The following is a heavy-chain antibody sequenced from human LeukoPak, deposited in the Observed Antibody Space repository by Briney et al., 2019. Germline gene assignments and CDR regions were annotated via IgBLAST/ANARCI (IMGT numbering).Heavy chain of an antibody. Sequence: PSETLSLTCTVSGASVSNYYWSWIRQPPGKGLEWIGYFSYSGSTNYNPSLKSRVTISVDTSKNQFSLKLSSVTAADTAVYYCARGPSDSGYTYFDYWGQGTLVSVAS. CDR3: ARGPSDSGYTYFDY. CDR1: GASVSNYY. J-gene: IGHJ4*02. CDR2: FSYSGST. V-gene: IGHV4-59*02. D-gene: IGHD5-12*01.